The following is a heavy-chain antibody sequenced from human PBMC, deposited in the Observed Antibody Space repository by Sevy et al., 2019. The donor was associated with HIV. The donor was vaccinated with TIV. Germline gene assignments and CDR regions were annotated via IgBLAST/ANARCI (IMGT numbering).Heavy chain of an antibody. CDR1: GFTFSKYS. V-gene: IGHV3-23*01. D-gene: IGHD2-8*01. CDR3: AREGCTKPHDY. J-gene: IGHJ4*02. Sequence: GGSLRLSCAASGFTFSKYSMSWVRQPPGKGLEWVSTLSFGCGEINYADSVKGGLTMSRDNSKSSVYLQMNNLRPEDTAVYYCAREGCTKPHDYWGQGTLVTVSS. CDR2: LSFGCGEI.